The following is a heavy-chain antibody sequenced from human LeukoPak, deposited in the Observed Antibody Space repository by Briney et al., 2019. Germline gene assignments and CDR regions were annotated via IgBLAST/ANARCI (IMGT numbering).Heavy chain of an antibody. J-gene: IGHJ4*02. Sequence: PSETLSLTCTVSGGSTSSSSYYWGWIRQPPGKGLEWIGSIYYSGSTYYHPSLKSRVTISVDTSKNQFSLKLSSVTAADTAVYYCAREIVVVSPYYFDYWGQGTLVTVSS. D-gene: IGHD3-22*01. CDR3: AREIVVVSPYYFDY. CDR1: GGSTSSSSYY. CDR2: IYYSGST. V-gene: IGHV4-39*02.